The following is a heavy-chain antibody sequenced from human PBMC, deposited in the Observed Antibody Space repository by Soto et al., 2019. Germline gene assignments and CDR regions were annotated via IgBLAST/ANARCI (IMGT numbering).Heavy chain of an antibody. Sequence: GGSLRLSCAASGFTFSNYWMHWVRQAPGEGLVWVSRINSDGTTTNYADSVKGRFTVSRDNAKNTLYLQMNSLRAEETAIYYCARGGLHAFYKDNWGQGTLVTVSS. CDR2: INSDGTTT. V-gene: IGHV3-74*01. CDR1: GFTFSNYW. CDR3: ARGGLHAFYKDN. D-gene: IGHD3-10*01. J-gene: IGHJ4*02.